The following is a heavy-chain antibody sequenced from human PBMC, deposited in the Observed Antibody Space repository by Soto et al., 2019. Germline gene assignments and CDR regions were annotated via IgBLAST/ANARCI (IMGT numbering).Heavy chain of an antibody. Sequence: ASVKVSCKASGYTFTSYAMHWVRQAPGQRLEWMGWINAGNGNTKYSQKFQGRVTITRDTSASTAYMELSSLRSEDTAVYYCARDIAAAGTYYYYYMDVWGKGTTGTVSS. CDR2: INAGNGNT. D-gene: IGHD6-13*01. CDR3: ARDIAAAGTYYYYYMDV. V-gene: IGHV1-3*01. J-gene: IGHJ6*03. CDR1: GYTFTSYA.